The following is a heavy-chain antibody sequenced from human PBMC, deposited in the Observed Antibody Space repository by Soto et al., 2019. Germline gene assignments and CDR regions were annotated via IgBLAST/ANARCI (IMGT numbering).Heavy chain of an antibody. V-gene: IGHV4-59*01. CDR1: GGSISGRC. CDR3: AKSRYDSSGYYIIDH. D-gene: IGHD3-22*01. Sequence: SETLSLTCTVSGGSISGRCWSWVRQSPGKGLEWIGYFCYTGSTNYNPSLKSRVTISVDRSKTQCSLKLTSVTAADTAVYYCAKSRYDSSGYYIIDHWGQGTLVTVSS. CDR2: FCYTGST. J-gene: IGHJ5*02.